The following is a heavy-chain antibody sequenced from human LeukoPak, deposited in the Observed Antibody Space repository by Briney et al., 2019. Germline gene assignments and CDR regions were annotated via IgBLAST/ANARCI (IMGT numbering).Heavy chain of an antibody. CDR1: GGSFSGYY. CDR2: ISSSSSYI. CDR3: ARDMTTVTTLYRDAFDI. J-gene: IGHJ3*02. D-gene: IGHD4-17*01. V-gene: IGHV3-21*01. Sequence: PSETLSLTCAVYGGSFSGYYWSWIRQPPGKGLEWVSSISSSSSYIYYADSVKGRFTISRDNAKNSLYLQMNSLRAEDTAVYYCARDMTTVTTLYRDAFDIWGQGTKVTVSS.